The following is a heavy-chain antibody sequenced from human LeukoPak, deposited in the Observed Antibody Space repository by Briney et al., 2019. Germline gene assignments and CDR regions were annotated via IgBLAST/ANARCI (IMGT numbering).Heavy chain of an antibody. CDR2: IRYDGSIR. CDR3: ARDLDWLLFDY. D-gene: IGHD3-9*01. J-gene: IGHJ4*02. CDR1: GFTFSSYG. Sequence: PGGSLRLSCEASGFTFSSYGMHWVRQAPGKGLEWVAFIRYDGSIRYYADSVKGRFTISRDNAKNILYLQMNSLRVEDTAVYYCARDLDWLLFDYWGQGTLVTVSS. V-gene: IGHV3-30*02.